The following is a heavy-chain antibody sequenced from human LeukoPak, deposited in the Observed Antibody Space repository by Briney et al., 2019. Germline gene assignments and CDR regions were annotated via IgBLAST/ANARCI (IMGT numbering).Heavy chain of an antibody. V-gene: IGHV3-21*01. D-gene: IGHD5-12*01. CDR1: GFTFSSYS. CDR2: ISSSSSYI. Sequence: PGGSLRLSCAASGFTFSSYSMNWVRQAPGKGLEWVSSISSSSSYIYYADSVKGRFTISRDNAKNSLYLQMNSLRAEDTAVYYCARVPWLQSYDLDYWGQGTLVTVSS. J-gene: IGHJ4*02. CDR3: ARVPWLQSYDLDY.